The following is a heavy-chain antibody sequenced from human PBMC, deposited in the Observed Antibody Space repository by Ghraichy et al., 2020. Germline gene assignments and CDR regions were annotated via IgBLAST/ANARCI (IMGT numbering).Heavy chain of an antibody. Sequence: SLNISCAASGFTFDDYAMHWVRQAPGKGLEWVSGISWNSGSIGYADSVKGRFTISRDNAKNSLYLQMNSLRAEDTALYYCAKGLSGSYLDYWGQGTLVTVSS. V-gene: IGHV3-9*01. J-gene: IGHJ4*02. CDR1: GFTFDDYA. CDR3: AKGLSGSYLDY. D-gene: IGHD1-26*01. CDR2: ISWNSGSI.